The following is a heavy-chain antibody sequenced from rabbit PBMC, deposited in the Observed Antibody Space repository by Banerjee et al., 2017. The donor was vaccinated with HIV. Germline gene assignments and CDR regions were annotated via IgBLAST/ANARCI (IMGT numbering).Heavy chain of an antibody. V-gene: IGHV1S45*01. CDR1: GLDFSSSFW. CDR3: ARDLAGVIGWNFGL. CDR2: INTAIGFTT. D-gene: IGHD4-1*01. J-gene: IGHJ4*01. Sequence: QQQLEESGGGLVKPGGSLTLTCKASGLDFSSSFWICWVRQAPGKGLEWIACINTAIGFTTYYANWAKGRFTISKTSSTTVTLQMASLTAADTATYFCARDLAGVIGWNFGLWGPGTLVTVS.